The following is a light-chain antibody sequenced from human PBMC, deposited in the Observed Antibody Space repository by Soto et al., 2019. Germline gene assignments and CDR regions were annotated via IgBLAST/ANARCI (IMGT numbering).Light chain of an antibody. V-gene: IGKV3-20*01. J-gene: IGKJ1*01. Sequence: EIVLTQSPATLSLSPGERATLSCRASQSVSRYLAWYQQKPGQAPRLLMFGASSRATDVPDRFSGSGSGTDFTLTISRLEPEDFAVYYCQHYGSSPRTFGQGTKVEIK. CDR2: GAS. CDR3: QHYGSSPRT. CDR1: QSVSRY.